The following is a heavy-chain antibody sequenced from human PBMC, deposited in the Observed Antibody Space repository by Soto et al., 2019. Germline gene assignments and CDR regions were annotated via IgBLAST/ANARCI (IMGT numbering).Heavy chain of an antibody. V-gene: IGHV1-69*01. Sequence: QVQLVQSGAEVRKPGSSVKVSCKASGGTFSSYAISWVRQAPGQGLEWMGGIIPLFGTANYAQKFQGRVTIIADESTSTAFMELRSLRSEDTAVYYCGRAHPQCSGTSCYTGSVRNWGQGTLVTVSS. J-gene: IGHJ4*02. D-gene: IGHD2-2*02. CDR3: GRAHPQCSGTSCYTGSVRN. CDR2: IIPLFGTA. CDR1: GGTFSSYA.